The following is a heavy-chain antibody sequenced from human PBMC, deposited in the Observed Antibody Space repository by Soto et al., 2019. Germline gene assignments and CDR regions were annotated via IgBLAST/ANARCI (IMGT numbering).Heavy chain of an antibody. D-gene: IGHD6-13*01. V-gene: IGHV6-1*01. J-gene: IGHJ4*02. CDR1: GDSVSSNTAA. CDR3: AKVAYSRYGPMGY. CDR2: TYYGSNWRH. Sequence: SQTLSLTCAISGDSVSSNTAAWNWIRSSPSRGLEWLGRTYYGSNWRHDYAVSVKSRITVNPDTSKNHFSLQLNSVTPDDTAVYYCAKVAYSRYGPMGYWGQGTLVTVSS.